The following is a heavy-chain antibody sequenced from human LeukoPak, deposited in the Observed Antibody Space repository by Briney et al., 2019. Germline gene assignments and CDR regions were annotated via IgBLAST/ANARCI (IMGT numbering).Heavy chain of an antibody. CDR2: ISTAGGTS. Sequence: GGSLRLSCVASGFTFSSYSMNWVRQAPGKGLDWVSYISTAGGTSYYADSVKGPFAISRDNAKNSLYLQMNSLRDEDTAVYYCARDYGYAFDYWGQGTLVTVSS. J-gene: IGHJ4*02. V-gene: IGHV3-48*02. D-gene: IGHD5-18*01. CDR1: GFTFSSYS. CDR3: ARDYGYAFDY.